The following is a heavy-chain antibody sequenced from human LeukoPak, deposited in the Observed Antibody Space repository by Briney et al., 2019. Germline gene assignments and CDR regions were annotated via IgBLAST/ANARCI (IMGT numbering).Heavy chain of an antibody. CDR3: ARAWAYDFWSGYYKS. CDR2: INHSGST. Sequence: SETLSLTCAVYGGSFSGYYWSWIRQPPGKGLEWIGEINHSGSTNYNPSLKSRVTISVDTSKNQFSLELSSVTAADTAVYYCARAWAYDFWSGYYKSWGQGTLVTVSS. D-gene: IGHD3-3*01. V-gene: IGHV4-34*01. J-gene: IGHJ5*02. CDR1: GGSFSGYY.